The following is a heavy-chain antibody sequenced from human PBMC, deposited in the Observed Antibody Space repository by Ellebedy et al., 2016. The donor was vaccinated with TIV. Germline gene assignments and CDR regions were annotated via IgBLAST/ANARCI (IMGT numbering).Heavy chain of an antibody. CDR1: GGTFSSYA. D-gene: IGHD6-6*01. J-gene: IGHJ4*02. Sequence: PVKVSCXASGGTFSSYAISWVRQAPGQGLEWMGGIIPIFGTANYAQKFQGRVTINADESTSTAYMELSSLRSEDTAVYYCARGGIAAPPDYWGQGTLVTVSS. V-gene: IGHV1-69*13. CDR2: IIPIFGTA. CDR3: ARGGIAAPPDY.